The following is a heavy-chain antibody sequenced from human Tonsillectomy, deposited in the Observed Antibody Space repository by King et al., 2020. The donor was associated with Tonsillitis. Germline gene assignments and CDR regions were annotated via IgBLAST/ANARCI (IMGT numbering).Heavy chain of an antibody. V-gene: IGHV4-39*07. D-gene: IGHD6-13*01. CDR3: ARHEGKLYSSSWYH. J-gene: IGHJ5*02. Sequence: VQLQESGPGLVKPSETLSLTCTVSGGSISSSSYYWGWIRQPPGKGLEWIGSIYYSGSTYYNPSLKSRVTISVDTSKNQFSLKLSSVTAADTAVYYCARHEGKLYSSSWYHWGQGTLVTVSS. CDR2: IYYSGST. CDR1: GGSISSSSYY.